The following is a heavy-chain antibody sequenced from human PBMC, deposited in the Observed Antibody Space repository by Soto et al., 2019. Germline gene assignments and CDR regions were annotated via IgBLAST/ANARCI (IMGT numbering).Heavy chain of an antibody. Sequence: ASVKVSCKASGYTFTGYYMHWVRQAPGQGLEWMGWINPNSGGTNYAQKFQGWVTMTRDTSISTAYMELSRLRSDDTAVYYCARDSVAARPGPHYYFYYWGQGTLVTVS. CDR3: ARDSVAARPGPHYYFYY. D-gene: IGHD6-6*01. V-gene: IGHV1-2*04. CDR1: GYTFTGYY. J-gene: IGHJ4*02. CDR2: INPNSGGT.